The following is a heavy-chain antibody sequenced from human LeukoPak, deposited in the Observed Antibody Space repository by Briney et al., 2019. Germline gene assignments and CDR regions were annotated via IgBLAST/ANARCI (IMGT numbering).Heavy chain of an antibody. D-gene: IGHD3-10*01. V-gene: IGHV3-53*04. J-gene: IGHJ6*02. Sequence: PGVSLRLSCARSGFTIHNYIYLVLHAPATGLESVAGIDDQSKTINADHPNDRINLSRQNYDNTLYLQMSSLRLEDTAVYYCAAGRSLNAVRRGRNQVFYNAVPMVRGMDVWGQGTTVTVSS. CDR3: AAGRSLNAVRRGRNQVFYNAVPMVRGMDV. CDR1: GFTIHNY. CDR2: IDDQSKT.